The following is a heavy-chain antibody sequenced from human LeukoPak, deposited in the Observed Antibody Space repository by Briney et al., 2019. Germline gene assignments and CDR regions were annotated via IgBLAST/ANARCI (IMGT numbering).Heavy chain of an antibody. J-gene: IGHJ3*02. V-gene: IGHV4-59*01. CDR1: GGSISSYY. Sequence: SGTLSLTCTVSGGSISSYYWSWIRQPPGKGLEWIGYIYYSGSTNYNPSLKSRVTISVDTSKNQFSLKLSSVTAADTAVYYCARDTASSGWYFDSNDAFDIWGQGTMVTVSS. CDR2: IYYSGST. CDR3: ARDTASSGWYFDSNDAFDI. D-gene: IGHD6-19*01.